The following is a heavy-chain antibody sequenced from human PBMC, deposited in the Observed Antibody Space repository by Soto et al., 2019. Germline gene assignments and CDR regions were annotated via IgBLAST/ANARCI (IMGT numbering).Heavy chain of an antibody. V-gene: IGHV3-23*01. CDR1: GFTFNNYA. Sequence: EVQLLESGGGLVQPGGSLRLSCAASGFTFNNYAMTWVRQAPGKGLEWVSAISGGGETTSYADSVKARFTVSRDGSKNTLYLQMSSLRAEDTALYYCAKGRGGSGSLTPRVDFWGQGTLVTVSS. CDR2: ISGGGETT. CDR3: AKGRGGSGSLTPRVDF. J-gene: IGHJ4*02. D-gene: IGHD3-10*01.